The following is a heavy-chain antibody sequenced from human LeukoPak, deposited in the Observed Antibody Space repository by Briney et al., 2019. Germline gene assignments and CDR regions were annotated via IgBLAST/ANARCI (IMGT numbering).Heavy chain of an antibody. CDR1: GFTVSSNY. Sequence: GGSLRLSCAASGFTVSSNYMNWVRQAPGKGLEWVSVINSGGSTYYADSVKGRFTISRDNSGNTLYLQMNSLRAEDTAVYYCARDLGKWAVAGTFANWGQGTLVTVSS. V-gene: IGHV3-66*01. J-gene: IGHJ4*02. CDR3: ARDLGKWAVAGTFAN. D-gene: IGHD6-19*01. CDR2: INSGGST.